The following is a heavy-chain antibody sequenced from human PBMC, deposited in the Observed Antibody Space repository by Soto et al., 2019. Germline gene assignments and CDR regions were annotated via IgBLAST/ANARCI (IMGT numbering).Heavy chain of an antibody. CDR3: ARNSGSKLGPRTAGEGH. CDR1: GFTFSNYG. Sequence: QVQVVESGGGVVQPGRSLRLSCAASGFTFSNYGMHWVRQAPGKGLDWVAVISYDGSIEYYSESVKGRFTMSRDNSENTVYLQMNSLRAEDTAVYYCARNSGSKLGPRTAGEGHWGQGTLVTVSS. CDR2: ISYDGSIE. J-gene: IGHJ4*02. V-gene: IGHV3-30*03. D-gene: IGHD7-27*01.